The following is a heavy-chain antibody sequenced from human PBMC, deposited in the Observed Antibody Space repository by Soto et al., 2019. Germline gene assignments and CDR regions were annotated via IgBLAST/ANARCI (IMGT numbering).Heavy chain of an antibody. J-gene: IGHJ6*02. D-gene: IGHD2-2*01. Sequence: QVQLVQSGAEEKKPGASVKVSCKASGYTFTSYAMHWVRQAPGQRLEWMGWINAGNGNTKYSQKFQGRVTITRDTSASTAYMELSSLRSEDTAVYYCARSCCLSTSCPPYYGMDVWGQGTTVTVSS. CDR3: ARSCCLSTSCPPYYGMDV. CDR2: INAGNGNT. V-gene: IGHV1-3*05. CDR1: GYTFTSYA.